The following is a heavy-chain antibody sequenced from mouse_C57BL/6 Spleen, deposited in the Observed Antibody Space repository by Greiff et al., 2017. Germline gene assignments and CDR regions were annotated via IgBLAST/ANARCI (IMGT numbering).Heavy chain of an antibody. CDR1: GSTFTSYW. V-gene: IGHV1-72*01. J-gene: IGHJ4*01. D-gene: IGHD1-1*01. CDR3: ARGYGSTYYAMDY. CDR2: IDPNSGGT. Sequence: QVQLQPPGAELVKPGASVSLSCKASGSTFTSYWMHWVKQRPGRGLEWIGRIDPNSGGTKYNEKFKSKATLTVDKPSSTAYMQLSSLTSEDSSVYYCARGYGSTYYAMDYWGQGTSVTVSS.